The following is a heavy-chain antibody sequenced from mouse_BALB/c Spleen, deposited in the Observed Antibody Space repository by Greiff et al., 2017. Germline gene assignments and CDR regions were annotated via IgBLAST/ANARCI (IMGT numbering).Heavy chain of an antibody. CDR1: GFSLTSYG. J-gene: IGHJ4*01. CDR3: ARSTMITSRAMDY. CDR2: IWAGGST. Sequence: QVQLQQSGPGLVAPSQSLSITCTVSGFSLTSYGVHWVRQPPGKGLEWLGVIWAGGSTNYNSALMSRLSISKDNSKSQVFLKMNSLQTDDTAMYYCARSTMITSRAMDYWGQGTSVTVSS. V-gene: IGHV2-9*02. D-gene: IGHD2-4*01.